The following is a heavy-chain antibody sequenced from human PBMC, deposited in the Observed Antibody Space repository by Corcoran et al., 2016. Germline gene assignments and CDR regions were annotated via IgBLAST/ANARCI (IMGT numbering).Heavy chain of an antibody. V-gene: IGHV4-39*07. CDR2: IYYSGRT. CDR3: ARDQSSGWYEGGYNWFDP. D-gene: IGHD6-19*01. CDR1: GGSISSSSYY. J-gene: IGHJ5*02. Sequence: QLQLQESGPGLVKPSETLSLTCTVSGGSISSSSYYWGWIRQPPGKGLEWIGSIYYSGRTYYNPSLKSRVTISVDTSKNQFSLKLSSVTAADTAVYYCARDQSSGWYEGGYNWFDPWGQGTLVTVSS.